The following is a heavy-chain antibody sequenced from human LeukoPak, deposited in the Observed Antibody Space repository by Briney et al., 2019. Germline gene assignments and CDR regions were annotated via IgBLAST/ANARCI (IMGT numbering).Heavy chain of an antibody. CDR3: ASQVLDRLAPFNY. D-gene: IGHD5-12*01. CDR2: IYYSGST. V-gene: IGHV4-39*01. Sequence: SETLSLTCTVSGGSFSSSGYSWGWIGQPPGKGLGWIGNIYYSGSTYYNPSLKSRVTISVDTSKNQFSLKLNSVTAADTAVYYCASQVLDRLAPFNYWGQGTLVTVSS. CDR1: GGSFSSSGYS. J-gene: IGHJ4*02.